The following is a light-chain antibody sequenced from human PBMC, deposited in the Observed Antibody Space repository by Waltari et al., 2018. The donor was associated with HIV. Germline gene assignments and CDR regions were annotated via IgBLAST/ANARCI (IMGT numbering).Light chain of an antibody. CDR2: DVS. CDR3: SSYTSSSTLA. Sequence: QSALTQPASVSGSPGQSITISCTGTSSDVGGYNYVSWYQQHPGKAPKLMIYDVSNRPAGVSNRCSGSKSGNTASLTISGLQAEDEADYYCSSYTSSSTLAFGGGTKLTVL. V-gene: IGLV2-14*03. CDR1: SSDVGGYNY. J-gene: IGLJ2*01.